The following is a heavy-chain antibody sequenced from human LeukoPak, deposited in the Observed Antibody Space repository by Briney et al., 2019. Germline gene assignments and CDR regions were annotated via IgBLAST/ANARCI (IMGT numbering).Heavy chain of an antibody. CDR3: AGHGRPYYGGNSALFDY. Sequence: GVSLPSSCTGSAHRFPSYWTGWAGQVPGKGMEWMGMIYPGASDIRYSPSFQGQVTISADKSISTAYLQWSSLKASDTAMYYCAGHGRPYYGGNSALFDYWGQGTLVTVSS. J-gene: IGHJ4*02. CDR2: IYPGASDI. D-gene: IGHD4-23*01. V-gene: IGHV5-51*02. CDR1: AHRFPSYW.